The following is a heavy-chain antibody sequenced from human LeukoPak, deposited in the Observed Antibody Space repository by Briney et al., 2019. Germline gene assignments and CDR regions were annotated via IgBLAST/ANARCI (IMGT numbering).Heavy chain of an antibody. Sequence: SETLSLTCTVSGDSITSSSHYWGWIRQPPGKRLEWIGSLHHTGRNYSNAALKSRFTISMDTAKSQFSLKLNSVTAADSGVYYCVAEMTASAAFDIWGQGTMVAVSS. J-gene: IGHJ3*02. CDR1: GDSITSSSHY. V-gene: IGHV4-39*01. CDR3: VAEMTASAAFDI. D-gene: IGHD2-21*02. CDR2: LHHTGRN.